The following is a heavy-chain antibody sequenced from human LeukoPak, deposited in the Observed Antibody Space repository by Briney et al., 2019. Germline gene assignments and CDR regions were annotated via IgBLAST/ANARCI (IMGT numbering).Heavy chain of an antibody. CDR3: ARYGPHYPYSSSYYGGDY. D-gene: IGHD6-13*01. CDR1: GYFFTSYW. V-gene: IGHV5-51*01. Sequence: GESLKISCKGSGYFFTSYWIGWVRQMPGKGLEWMGIIYPSDSDTKYSPSFQGQVTISADKSISTAYLQWSSLKASDTAMYYCARYGPHYPYSSSYYGGDYWGQGTLVTVSS. J-gene: IGHJ4*02. CDR2: IYPSDSDT.